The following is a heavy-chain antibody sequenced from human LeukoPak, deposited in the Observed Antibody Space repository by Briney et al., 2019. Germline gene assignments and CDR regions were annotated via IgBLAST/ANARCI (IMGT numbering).Heavy chain of an antibody. Sequence: HPGGSLRLSCAASGLTVSDNFMTWVRQAPGRGLEWVSVLYSSGSAHYADSVMGRFTISRDNSKYTLYLQMNSLRAEDTGIFYCARSKLERGAFDIWGLGAMVTVSS. V-gene: IGHV3-66*01. CDR1: GLTVSDNF. D-gene: IGHD1-1*01. CDR2: LYSSGSA. CDR3: ARSKLERGAFDI. J-gene: IGHJ3*02.